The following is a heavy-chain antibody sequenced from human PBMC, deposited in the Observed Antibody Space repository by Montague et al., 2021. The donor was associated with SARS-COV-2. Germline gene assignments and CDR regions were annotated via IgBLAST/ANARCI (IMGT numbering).Heavy chain of an antibody. CDR1: GGSISSSSYY. CDR2: IYYSGST. Sequence: SETLSLTCTVSGGSISSSSYYWGWIRQPPGKGLEWIGSIYYSGSTYYNPSLKSRVTISVDTSKNQVSLKLSSVTAADTAVYCCARRVTGTTVHYYYYGMDVWGQGTTVTVSS. V-gene: IGHV4-39*01. D-gene: IGHD1-20*01. CDR3: ARRVTGTTVHYYYYGMDV. J-gene: IGHJ6*02.